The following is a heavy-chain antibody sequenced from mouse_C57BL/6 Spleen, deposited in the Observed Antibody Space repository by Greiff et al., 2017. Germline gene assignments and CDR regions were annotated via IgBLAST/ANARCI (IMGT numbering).Heavy chain of an antibody. V-gene: IGHV1-53*01. D-gene: IGHD2-5*01. CDR2: INPSTGGT. CDR3: ARSYSNYEAWFAY. J-gene: IGHJ3*01. CDR1: GYTFTSYW. Sequence: QVQLQQPGTELVQPGASVKLSCKASGYTFTSYWMHWVKQRPGQGLEWIGHINPSTGGTNYNEKFKSKATLTVAKYSSRAFMQLSSLISEDSAVFYCARSYSNYEAWFAYWGQGTRVTVSA.